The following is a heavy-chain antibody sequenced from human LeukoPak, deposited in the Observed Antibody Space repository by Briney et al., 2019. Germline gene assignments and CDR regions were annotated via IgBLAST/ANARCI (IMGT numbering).Heavy chain of an antibody. J-gene: IGHJ6*03. V-gene: IGHV1-69*13. CDR1: GYTFTSYA. Sequence: GASVKVSCKASGYTFTSYAISWVRQAPGQGLEWMGGIIPIFGTANYAQKFQGRVTITADESTSTAYMELSSLRSEDTAVYYCASLSGQYQLLPILYYYYMDVWGKGTTVTVSS. CDR2: IIPIFGTA. D-gene: IGHD2-2*01. CDR3: ASLSGQYQLLPILYYYYMDV.